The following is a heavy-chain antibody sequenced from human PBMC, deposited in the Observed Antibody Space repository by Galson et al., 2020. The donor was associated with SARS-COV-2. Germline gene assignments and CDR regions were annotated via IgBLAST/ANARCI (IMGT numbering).Heavy chain of an antibody. J-gene: IGHJ6*02. CDR2: INHSGST. V-gene: IGHV4-34*01. CDR1: GGSFSGYY. CDR3: ARVYDSYDYYGMDV. D-gene: IGHD3-22*01. Sequence: SQTLSLTCAVYGGSFSGYYWSWIRQPPGKGLEWIGEINHSGSTNYNPSLKSRVTISVDTSKNQFSLKLSSVTAADTAVYYCARVYDSYDYYGMDVWGQGTTVTVSS.